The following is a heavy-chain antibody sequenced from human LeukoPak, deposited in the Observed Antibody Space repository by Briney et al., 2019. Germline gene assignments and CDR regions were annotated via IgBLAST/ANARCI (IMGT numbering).Heavy chain of an antibody. D-gene: IGHD3-22*01. CDR2: IYHSGST. CDR3: ARTISSGSPPLDAFDI. J-gene: IGHJ3*02. Sequence: SETLSPTCAVSGYSISSGYYWGWIRQPPGKGLEWIGSIYHSGSTYYNPSLKSRVTISVDTSKNQFSLKLSSVTAADTAVYYCARTISSGSPPLDAFDIWGQGTMVTVSS. CDR1: GYSISSGYY. V-gene: IGHV4-38-2*01.